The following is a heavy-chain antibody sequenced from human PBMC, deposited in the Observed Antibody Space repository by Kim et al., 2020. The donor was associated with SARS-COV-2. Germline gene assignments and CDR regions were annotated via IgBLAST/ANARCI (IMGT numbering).Heavy chain of an antibody. CDR1: GFPFSSYP. CDR3: AKAGGFSSGWYPGHWLDS. V-gene: IGHV3-23*01. J-gene: IGHJ5*01. Sequence: GGSLRLSCAASGFPFSSYPMTWVRQAPGKGLEWVSGISGSGDSTYYTDSVKGRFTISRDTSKNTLYLQMNSLRVEDTAVYYCAKAGGFSSGWYPGHWLDSWGQGTLVTVSS. CDR2: ISGSGDST. D-gene: IGHD6-19*01.